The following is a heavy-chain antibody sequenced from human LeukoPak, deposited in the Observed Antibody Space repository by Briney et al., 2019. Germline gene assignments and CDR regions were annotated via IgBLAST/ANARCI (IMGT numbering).Heavy chain of an antibody. J-gene: IGHJ3*02. CDR3: VRDTSYAFDI. Sequence: GGSLRLSRASSGLTFSSQSMNCVRQAPGKGLEWVSYISSTSSPIFYADSVKGRFTISRDNAKNSLYLQMNSLRDDGTAVCSCVRDTSYAFDIWGQGTMVTVSS. CDR1: GLTFSSQS. CDR2: ISSTSSPI. V-gene: IGHV3-48*02.